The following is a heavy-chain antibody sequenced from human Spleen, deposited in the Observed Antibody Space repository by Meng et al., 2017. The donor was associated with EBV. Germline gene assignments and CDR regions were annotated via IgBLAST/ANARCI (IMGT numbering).Heavy chain of an antibody. CDR3: ARDGGYASGTYYPIDP. CDR2: INHGGST. CDR1: GGSFSDHY. J-gene: IGHJ5*02. V-gene: IGHV4-34*01. D-gene: IGHD3-10*01. Sequence: QLRRRGSGLVKPSGTLSPTCAGYGGSFSDHYWTWIRQPPGKGLEWIGEINHGGSTNCNPSLKSRATISVDTSKNQFSLKLSSVTAADTAVYYCARDGGYASGTYYPIDPWGQGTLVTVSS.